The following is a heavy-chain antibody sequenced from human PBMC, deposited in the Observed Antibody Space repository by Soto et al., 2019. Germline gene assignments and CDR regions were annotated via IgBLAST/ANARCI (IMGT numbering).Heavy chain of an antibody. D-gene: IGHD6-13*01. CDR3: ARKRGIAAAGAFDY. Sequence: SETLSLTCAVYGGSFSGYYWSWIRQPPGKGLEWIGEINHSGSTNYNPSLKSRVTISVDTSKNQFSLRLSSVTAADTAVYYCARKRGIAAAGAFDYWGKGNLVTVSS. CDR1: GGSFSGYY. V-gene: IGHV4-34*01. J-gene: IGHJ4*02. CDR2: INHSGST.